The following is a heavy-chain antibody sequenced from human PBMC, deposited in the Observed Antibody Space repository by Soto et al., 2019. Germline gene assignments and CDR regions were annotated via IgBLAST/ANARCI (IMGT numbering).Heavy chain of an antibody. CDR2: ITVGTGNT. Sequence: GASVKVSCKASGFIFTSFGVQCVRQARGQRLEWIGWITVGTGNTNYAQKSQERVTITRDMSTSTAYMELRSLRSEDTAVYYCAAADSSGYYGGWGQGTQVTVSS. CDR1: GFIFTSFG. J-gene: IGHJ4*02. D-gene: IGHD3-22*01. CDR3: AAADSSGYYGG. V-gene: IGHV1-58*01.